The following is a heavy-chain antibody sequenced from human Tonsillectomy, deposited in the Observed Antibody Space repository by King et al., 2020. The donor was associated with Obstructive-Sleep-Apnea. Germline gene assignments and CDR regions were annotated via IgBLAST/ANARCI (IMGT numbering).Heavy chain of an antibody. V-gene: IGHV5-51*01. CDR3: ARLGGYDSSGLYYYYGMDV. CDR1: GYRFTSYW. J-gene: IGHJ6*02. D-gene: IGHD3-22*01. CDR2: IYPGDSNT. Sequence: VQLVESGAEVKKPGESLKISCKGSGYRFTSYWIGWVRQMPGKGLEWMGIIYPGDSNTRYSPSFQGQVTISADKSITTAYLQWSSLKASETAMYYCARLGGYDSSGLYYYYGMDVWGQGTTVTVSS.